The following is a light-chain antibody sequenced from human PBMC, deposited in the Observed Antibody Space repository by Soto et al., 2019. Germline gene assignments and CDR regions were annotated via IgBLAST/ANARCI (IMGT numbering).Light chain of an antibody. Sequence: QSVLTQPPAASGSPGQSVTISCTGTSSDIGGYNSVSWYQQHPGKAPRLMIYEVNKRPSGVPYRFDGSKSYYTVSLTVSGLQAEDAAVYYTRSRARIFHYHVFGGDTKHTVI. CDR1: SSDIGGYNS. V-gene: IGLV2-8*01. J-gene: IGLJ3*02. CDR3: RSRARIFHYHV. CDR2: EVN.